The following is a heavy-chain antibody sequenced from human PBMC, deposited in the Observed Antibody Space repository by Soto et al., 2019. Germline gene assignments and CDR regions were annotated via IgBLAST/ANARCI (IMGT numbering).Heavy chain of an antibody. J-gene: IGHJ4*02. CDR2: ISGSGGST. Sequence: HPGGSLRLSCAASGFTFSIYAMSWVRQAPGKGLEWVSAISGSGGSTYYADSVKGRFTISRDNSKNTLYLQMNSLRAEDTAVYYCAKDQVPTYWDDILTEDYWGQGTLVTVSS. CDR1: GFTFSIYA. D-gene: IGHD3-9*01. V-gene: IGHV3-23*01. CDR3: AKDQVPTYWDDILTEDY.